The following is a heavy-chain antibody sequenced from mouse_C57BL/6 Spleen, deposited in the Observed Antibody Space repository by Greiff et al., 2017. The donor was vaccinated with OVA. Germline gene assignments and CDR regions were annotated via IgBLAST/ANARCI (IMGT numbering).Heavy chain of an antibody. CDR1: GFSFNTYA. V-gene: IGHV10-1*01. J-gene: IGHJ4*01. CDR2: IRSKSNNYAT. CDR3: VSRWLPAMDY. D-gene: IGHD2-3*01. Sequence: DVMLVESGGGLVQPKGSLKLSCAASGFSFNTYAMNWVRQAPGKGLEWVARIRSKSNNYATYYADSVKDRFTISRDDSESMLYLQMNNLKTEDTAMYYCVSRWLPAMDYWGQGTSVTVSS.